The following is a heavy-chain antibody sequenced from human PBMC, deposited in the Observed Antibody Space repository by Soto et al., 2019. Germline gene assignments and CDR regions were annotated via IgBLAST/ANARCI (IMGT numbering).Heavy chain of an antibody. CDR3: APHTLDTGMPSGY. V-gene: IGHV1-46*01. J-gene: IGHJ4*02. CDR2: INPSGDST. D-gene: IGHD5-18*01. CDR1: GLTFINYY. Sequence: ASVKASCKASGLTFINYYLHWVRQAPGQGLEWMGVINPSGDSTNYAQKFQGRVTMTRDTSTSTVYMDLSSLRSDDTAVYYCAPHTLDTGMPSGYWGQGTLVTVS.